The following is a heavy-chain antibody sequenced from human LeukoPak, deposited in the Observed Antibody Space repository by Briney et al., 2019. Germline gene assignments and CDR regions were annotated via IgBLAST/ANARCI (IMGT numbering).Heavy chain of an antibody. J-gene: IGHJ6*02. CDR1: GFTFSSYW. Sequence: GGSLRLSCAASGFTFSSYWMSWVRQAPGKGLEWVANIKQDGSEKYYVDSVKGRFTISRDNAKNSLYLQMNSLRAEDTAVYYCARDCSGGSCYWYGMDVWGQGTTVTVSS. CDR2: IKQDGSEK. V-gene: IGHV3-7*01. D-gene: IGHD2-15*01. CDR3: ARDCSGGSCYWYGMDV.